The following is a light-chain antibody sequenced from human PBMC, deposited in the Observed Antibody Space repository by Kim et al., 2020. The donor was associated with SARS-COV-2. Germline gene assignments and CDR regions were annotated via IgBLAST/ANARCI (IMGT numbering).Light chain of an antibody. CDR2: KEK. CDR3: QVWDSSAYV. V-gene: IGLV3-1*01. CDR1: GEKF. Sequence: GEKFLRCLSQNPGRPPVLVMYKEKNRPSGPPGCFCAPTSGTPATLTISGTQAMDEADYYCQVWDSSAYVFGTGTKVTVL. J-gene: IGLJ1*01.